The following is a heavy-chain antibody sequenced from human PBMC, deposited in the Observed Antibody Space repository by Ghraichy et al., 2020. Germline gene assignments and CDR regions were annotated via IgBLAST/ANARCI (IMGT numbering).Heavy chain of an antibody. CDR1: GFTFSNAW. J-gene: IGHJ4*02. CDR2: IKSKTDGGTT. Sequence: GGSLRLSCAASGFTFSNAWMRLVRQAPGKGLEWVGRIKSKTDGGTTDYAAPVKGRFTISRDDSKNTLYLQMNSLKTEDTAVYYCTSGYSSSWPSSFDYWGQGTLVTVSS. D-gene: IGHD6-13*01. CDR3: TSGYSSSWPSSFDY. V-gene: IGHV3-15*01.